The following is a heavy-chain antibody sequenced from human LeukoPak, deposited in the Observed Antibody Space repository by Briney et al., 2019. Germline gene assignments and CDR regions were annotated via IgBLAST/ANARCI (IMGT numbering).Heavy chain of an antibody. J-gene: IGHJ4*02. CDR2: IIPIFGTA. D-gene: IGHD3-16*02. CDR3: ASRVITFGGVIVLNLYYFDY. V-gene: IGHV1-69*05. Sequence: ASVKVSCKASGGTFSSYAISWVRQAPGQGLEWMGGIIPIFGTANYAQKFQGRVTITTDESTNTAYMELSSLRSEDTAAYYCASRVITFGGVIVLNLYYFDYWGQGTLVTVSS. CDR1: GGTFSSYA.